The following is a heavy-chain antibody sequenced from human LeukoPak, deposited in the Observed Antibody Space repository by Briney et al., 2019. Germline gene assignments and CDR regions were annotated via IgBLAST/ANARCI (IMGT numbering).Heavy chain of an antibody. CDR2: IKQDGSEI. J-gene: IGHJ5*02. D-gene: IGHD5-24*01. Sequence: GGSLRLSCVASGFTFSSNWMSWVRQAPGKGLEWVANIKQDGSEIYYVDSVKGRFTISRDNAKNSLYLQTNSLRAEDTAVYYCTGKRFDPWGQGTLVIVSS. CDR3: TGKRFDP. V-gene: IGHV3-7*01. CDR1: GFTFSSNW.